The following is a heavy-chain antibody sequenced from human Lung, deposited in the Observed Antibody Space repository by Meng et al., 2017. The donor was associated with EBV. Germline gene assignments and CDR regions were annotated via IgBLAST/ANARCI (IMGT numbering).Heavy chain of an antibody. V-gene: IGHV4-30-2*01. D-gene: IGHD3-10*01. CDR1: GGSISSGGYS. Sequence: QLQPQESGSGLGKPSQTLSLTCAVSGGSISSGGYSWSWIRQPPGKGLEWIGYIYHSGSTYYNPSLKSRVTISVDRSKNQFSLKLSSVTAADTAVYYCARGITMVRGVPGHWFDPWGQGTLVTVSS. J-gene: IGHJ5*02. CDR3: ARGITMVRGVPGHWFDP. CDR2: IYHSGST.